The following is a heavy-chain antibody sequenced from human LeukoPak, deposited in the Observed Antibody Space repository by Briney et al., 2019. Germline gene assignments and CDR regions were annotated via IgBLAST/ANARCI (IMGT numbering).Heavy chain of an antibody. Sequence: SVKVSCKASGGTFSSYAISWVRQAPGQGLEWMGRIIPIFGTANYAQKFQGRVTITTDESTSTAYMELSSLRSEDTAVYCCARDGVGRDGYNSYYFDYWGQGTLVTVSS. D-gene: IGHD5-24*01. CDR2: IIPIFGTA. CDR3: ARDGVGRDGYNSYYFDY. CDR1: GGTFSSYA. V-gene: IGHV1-69*05. J-gene: IGHJ4*02.